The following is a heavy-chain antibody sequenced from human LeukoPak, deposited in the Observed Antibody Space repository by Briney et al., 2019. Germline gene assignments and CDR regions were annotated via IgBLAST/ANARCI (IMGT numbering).Heavy chain of an antibody. V-gene: IGHV3-23*01. CDR3: AKVYYDSSGSNYFDY. D-gene: IGHD3-22*01. CDR2: ISTDAGET. J-gene: IGHJ4*02. Sequence: GGSLRLSCAASGFTFSNSGMSWVRQAPGKGLEWVSAISTDAGETHYADSVKGRFTISRDNSKNTVSLQMSSLRAEDTAVYYCAKVYYDSSGSNYFDYWGQGTLVTVSS. CDR1: GFTFSNSG.